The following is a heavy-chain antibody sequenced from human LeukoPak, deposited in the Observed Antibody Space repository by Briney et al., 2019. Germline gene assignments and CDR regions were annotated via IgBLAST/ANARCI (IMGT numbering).Heavy chain of an antibody. Sequence: GGSLRLSCAASGFTFSSYSMNWVRQAPGKGLEWVSSISSSSSYIYYADSVKGRFTISRDNAKNSLYLQMSSLRAEDTAVYYCARGMGITMIDYWGQGTLVTVSS. V-gene: IGHV3-21*01. D-gene: IGHD3-22*01. CDR1: GFTFSSYS. CDR3: ARGMGITMIDY. J-gene: IGHJ4*02. CDR2: ISSSSSYI.